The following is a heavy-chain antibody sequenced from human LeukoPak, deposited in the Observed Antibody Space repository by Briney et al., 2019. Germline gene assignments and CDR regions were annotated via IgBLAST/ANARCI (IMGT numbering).Heavy chain of an antibody. D-gene: IGHD6-13*01. CDR3: ARFSRSSPGY. CDR2: INRDGSDT. Sequence: PGGSLRLSCAASGFTFSGYWMSWVRQAPGKGLEWVANINRDGSDTQYVDSVKGRFTISRDNAKNSLYLQMNSLRAEDTAVYYCARFSRSSPGYWGQGSLVTVSS. CDR1: GFTFSGYW. V-gene: IGHV3-7*01. J-gene: IGHJ4*02.